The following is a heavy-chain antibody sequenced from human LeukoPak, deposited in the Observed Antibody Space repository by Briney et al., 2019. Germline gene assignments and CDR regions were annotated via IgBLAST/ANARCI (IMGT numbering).Heavy chain of an antibody. CDR2: ISSRSTTI. J-gene: IGHJ6*02. Sequence: GGSLRLSCADSKFAFNTYSMNWVRQAPGKGLEWISYISSRSTTIHYADSVGGRFTISRDNANNSLYLQMSSLRVEDTALYYCARAMGIRTTRSYVFYAMDVWGQGTTVAVSS. CDR1: KFAFNTYS. V-gene: IGHV3-48*01. CDR3: ARAMGIRTTRSYVFYAMDV. D-gene: IGHD2-2*01.